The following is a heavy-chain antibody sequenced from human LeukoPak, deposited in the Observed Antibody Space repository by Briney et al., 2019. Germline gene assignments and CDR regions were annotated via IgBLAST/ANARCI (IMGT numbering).Heavy chain of an antibody. V-gene: IGHV1-69*13. CDR2: IIPIFGTA. CDR1: GGTFSSYA. J-gene: IGHJ6*02. CDR3: ARTNLQGVGPYYYGMDV. Sequence: GASVKVSCKASGGTFSSYAISWVRQAPGQGLEWMGGIIPIFGTANYAQKFQGRVTITADESTSTAYMELSSLRSEDTAVYYCARTNLQGVGPYYYGMDVWGQGTTVTVSS. D-gene: IGHD3-10*01.